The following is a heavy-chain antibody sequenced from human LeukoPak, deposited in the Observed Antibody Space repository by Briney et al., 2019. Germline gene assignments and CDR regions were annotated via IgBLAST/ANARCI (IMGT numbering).Heavy chain of an antibody. CDR3: ARGKAAEAVDWFDP. CDR2: IIGNGHIT. D-gene: IGHD6-19*01. Sequence: GGSLRLSCAASGFTFSNYAMTWVRQAPGKGLEWISRIIGNGHITFYADSVRGRSTISRDNSKNTLYLQMNSLRVEDTALYYRARGKAAEAVDWFDPWGQGTLVTVSS. V-gene: IGHV3-23*01. CDR1: GFTFSNYA. J-gene: IGHJ5*02.